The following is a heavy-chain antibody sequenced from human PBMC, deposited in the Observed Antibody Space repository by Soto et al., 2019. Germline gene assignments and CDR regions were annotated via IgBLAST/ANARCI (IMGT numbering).Heavy chain of an antibody. D-gene: IGHD2-21*01. CDR2: MYYSGST. V-gene: IGHV4-61*03. J-gene: IGHJ4*02. CDR1: GGSVSSGSYY. Sequence: SLTCTVSGGSVSSGSYYWSWIRQPPGKGLEWIGYMYYSGSTNYNPSSKSRVTISVDKSKNHFYPNLSSVTAADTAAYYCARKGATSGFLFEYWGQGTLVTVSS. CDR3: ARKGATSGFLFEY.